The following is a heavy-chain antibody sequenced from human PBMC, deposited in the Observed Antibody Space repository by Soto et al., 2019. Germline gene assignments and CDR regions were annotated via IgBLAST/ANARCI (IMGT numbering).Heavy chain of an antibody. V-gene: IGHV4-34*01. CDR2: INHSGST. Sequence: SETLSLTCAVYGGSFSCYYWSWIRQPPGKGLEWIGEINHSGSTNYNPSLKSRVTISVDTSKNQFSLKLSSVTAADTAVYYCARGPPIQYCSGGSCYSRWFDPWGQGILVTVSS. D-gene: IGHD2-15*01. CDR1: GGSFSCYY. CDR3: ARGPPIQYCSGGSCYSRWFDP. J-gene: IGHJ5*02.